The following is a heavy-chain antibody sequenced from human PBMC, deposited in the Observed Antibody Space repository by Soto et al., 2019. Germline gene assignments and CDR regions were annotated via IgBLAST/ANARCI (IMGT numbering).Heavy chain of an antibody. CDR3: ARVKRIAMPGFDY. V-gene: IGHV1-3*04. Sequence: ASVKVPCKTSGYVFTSFAIHWMRQAPGQGPEWMGWINTGNGDSKYSEKFQDRVTITRDTSATTAYMELSSLRSEDTAVYYCARVKRIAMPGFDYWGQGTPVTVSS. D-gene: IGHD2-15*01. J-gene: IGHJ4*02. CDR1: GYVFTSFA. CDR2: INTGNGDS.